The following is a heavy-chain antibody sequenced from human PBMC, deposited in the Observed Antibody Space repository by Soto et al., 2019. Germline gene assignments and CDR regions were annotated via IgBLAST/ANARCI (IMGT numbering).Heavy chain of an antibody. D-gene: IGHD2-15*01. J-gene: IGHJ6*03. CDR2: IWYDGSNK. Sequence: GGSLRLSCAASGFTFSSYGMHWVRQAPGKGLEWVAVIWYDGSNKYYADSVKGRFTISRDNSKNTLYLQMNSLRAEDTAVYYCARGYCSGGSCPYYSYYYMEVWGKRTTVTVSS. CDR1: GFTFSSYG. CDR3: ARGYCSGGSCPYYSYYYMEV. V-gene: IGHV3-33*01.